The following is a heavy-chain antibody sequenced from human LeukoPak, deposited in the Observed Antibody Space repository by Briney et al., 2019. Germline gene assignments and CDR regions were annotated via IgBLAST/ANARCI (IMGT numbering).Heavy chain of an antibody. CDR3: ARGSPLGLNWFDP. CDR2: INHSGST. Sequence: SETLSLTCAVYGGSFSGYYWSWIRQPPGKGLEWIGEINHSGSTNYNPSLKSRVTISVDTSKNQFSLKLSSVTTADTAVYYCARGSPLGLNWFDPWGQGTLVTVSS. D-gene: IGHD3-16*01. V-gene: IGHV4-34*01. J-gene: IGHJ5*02. CDR1: GGSFSGYY.